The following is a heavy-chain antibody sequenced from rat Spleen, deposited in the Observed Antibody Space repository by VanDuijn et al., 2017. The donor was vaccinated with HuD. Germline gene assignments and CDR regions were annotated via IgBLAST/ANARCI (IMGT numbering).Heavy chain of an antibody. Sequence: EVQLVESDGGLVQPGRSLKLSCAASGFTFSDYYMAWVRQAPTKGLEWVATISYDGGNTYYRDSVKGRFTISRDNARSTLYLQMDSLRSEDAATYYCATRDGGYPGWGQGTLVTVSS. CDR2: ISYDGGNT. J-gene: IGHJ3*01. V-gene: IGHV5-20*01. CDR1: GFTFSDYY. D-gene: IGHD1-11*01. CDR3: ATRDGGYPG.